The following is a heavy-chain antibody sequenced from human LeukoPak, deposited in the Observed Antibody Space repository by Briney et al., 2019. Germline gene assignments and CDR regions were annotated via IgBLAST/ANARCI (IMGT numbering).Heavy chain of an antibody. CDR2: VRTKARKYTT. Sequence: GGSLRLSCAASGFTFSAHIMDGFRQAPGKGREWMGRVRTKARKYTTEYAASVKGRFVISRDDSRDSVFLQMSSLGTEDTDVYYCAREGDEGNQSAFDIWGQGTMVTVSS. CDR3: AREGDEGNQSAFDI. J-gene: IGHJ3*02. D-gene: IGHD3-16*01. V-gene: IGHV3-72*01. CDR1: GFTFSAHI.